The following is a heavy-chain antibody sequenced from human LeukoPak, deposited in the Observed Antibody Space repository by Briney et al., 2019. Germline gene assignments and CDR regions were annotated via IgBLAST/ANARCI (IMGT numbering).Heavy chain of an antibody. V-gene: IGHV1-46*01. J-gene: IGHJ4*02. CDR3: ARQWLPNGYFDY. CDR1: GYTFTSYY. Sequence: ASVKVSCKASGYTFTSYYMHWVRQAPGQGLEWMGIINPSGGSTGYAQKFQGRVTMTRDTSTSTVYMELSGLRSDDTAVYYCARQWLPNGYFDYWGQGTLVAVSS. D-gene: IGHD6-19*01. CDR2: INPSGGST.